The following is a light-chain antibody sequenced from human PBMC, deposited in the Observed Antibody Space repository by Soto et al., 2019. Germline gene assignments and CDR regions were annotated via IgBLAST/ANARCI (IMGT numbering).Light chain of an antibody. Sequence: EIVWTQSPGTVSWSPVERATLSCRASQSVSSSNFAWYQQKPGQPPRLLIYGASSRATGIPDSISGSGSGTDFTLTISRLEPEVFAVYYCQQYGSSLTWTFGQGTKVDI. CDR1: QSVSSSN. V-gene: IGKV3-20*01. CDR2: GAS. CDR3: QQYGSSLTWT. J-gene: IGKJ1*01.